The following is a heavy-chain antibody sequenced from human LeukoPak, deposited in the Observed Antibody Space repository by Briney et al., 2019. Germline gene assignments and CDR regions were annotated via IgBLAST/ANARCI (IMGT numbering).Heavy chain of an antibody. CDR3: ARASEMATIFDY. V-gene: IGHV1-69*05. D-gene: IGHD5-24*01. CDR2: IIPIFGTA. CDR1: GGTFSSYA. Sequence: ASVKVSCKASGGTFSSYAISWVRQAPGQGLEWMGGIIPIFGTANYAQKFQGRVTITTDESTSTAYVELSSLRSEDTAVYYCARASEMATIFDYWGQGTLVTVSS. J-gene: IGHJ4*02.